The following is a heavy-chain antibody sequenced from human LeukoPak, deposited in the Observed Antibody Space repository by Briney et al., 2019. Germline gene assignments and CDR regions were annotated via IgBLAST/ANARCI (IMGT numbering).Heavy chain of an antibody. CDR1: GYTFTSYG. V-gene: IGHV1-18*01. CDR3: ARVLLWFGEYYPDY. Sequence: ASVKVSRKASGYTFTSYGISWVRQAPGQGLEWMGWISAYNGNTNYAQKLQGRVTMTTDTSTSTAYMELRSLRSDDTAVYYCARVLLWFGEYYPDYWGQGTLVTVSS. J-gene: IGHJ4*02. D-gene: IGHD3-10*01. CDR2: ISAYNGNT.